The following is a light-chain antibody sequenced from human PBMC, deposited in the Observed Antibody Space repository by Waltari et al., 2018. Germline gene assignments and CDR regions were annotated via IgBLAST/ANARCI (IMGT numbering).Light chain of an antibody. CDR1: QSVLYNSNNKNY. CDR3: QQYLSRPDT. Sequence: DIVMTQSPDSLAVSLGERATINCKSSQSVLYNSNNKNYLAWYQQRPGQPPKLLIYWASTRESGVPDRFSGSGSGTDFTLTITSLQAKDVAVYYCQQYLSRPDTFGQGTKLEIK. CDR2: WAS. V-gene: IGKV4-1*01. J-gene: IGKJ2*01.